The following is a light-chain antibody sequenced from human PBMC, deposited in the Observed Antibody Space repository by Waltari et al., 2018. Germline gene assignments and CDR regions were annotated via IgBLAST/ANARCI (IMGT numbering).Light chain of an antibody. Sequence: DFPMTQAPSTLSPSVGDRVTITCRARQSIATWLAWYQQKPGKAPNLLIYEASSLGSGVPSRFSGSGSGTEFTLTISSLQPDDFATYYCQQYNSYPWTFGQGTKVEIK. CDR1: QSIATW. J-gene: IGKJ1*01. V-gene: IGKV1-5*03. CDR3: QQYNSYPWT. CDR2: EAS.